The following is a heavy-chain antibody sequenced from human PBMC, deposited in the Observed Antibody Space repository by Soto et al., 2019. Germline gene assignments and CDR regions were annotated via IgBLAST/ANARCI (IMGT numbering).Heavy chain of an antibody. D-gene: IGHD2-2*01. CDR2: INHSGST. CDR1: GGSFSGYY. J-gene: IGHJ5*02. CDR3: ARGRRCSSTSCPRTRGSWFDP. V-gene: IGHV4-34*01. Sequence: SETLSLTCAVYGGSFSGYYWSWIRQPPGKGLEWIGEINHSGSTNYNPSLKSRVTISVDTSKNQFSLKLSSVTAADTAVYYCARGRRCSSTSCPRTRGSWFDPWGQGTLVTVSS.